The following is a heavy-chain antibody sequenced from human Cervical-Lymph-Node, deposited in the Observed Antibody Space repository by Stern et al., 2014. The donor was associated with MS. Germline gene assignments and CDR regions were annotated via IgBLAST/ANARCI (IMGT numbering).Heavy chain of an antibody. D-gene: IGHD3-10*01. Sequence: QMQLVQSGAEVKKPGASVQVSCKASGYTFTDYDINWVRQAPGQGLEWMGWMNPNSGHAGSAQKFQGRVTMTRNTSISTAYMELSSLNSEDTAVYYCARGPAIQWFRGFDLWGRGTLVTASS. CDR3: ARGPAIQWFRGFDL. V-gene: IGHV1-8*02. J-gene: IGHJ2*01. CDR1: GYTFTDYD. CDR2: MNPNSGHA.